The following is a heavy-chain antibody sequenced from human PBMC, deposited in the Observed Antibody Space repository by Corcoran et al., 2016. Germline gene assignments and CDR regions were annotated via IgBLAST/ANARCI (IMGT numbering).Heavy chain of an antibody. D-gene: IGHD5-18*01. CDR3: ARSEWIQLWSDDAFEI. CDR2: INPSGGST. CDR1: GYTFTSYY. J-gene: IGHJ3*02. Sequence: QVQLVQSGAEVKKPGASVKVSCKASGYTFTSYYMHWVRQAPGQGLEWMGIINPSGGSTSYAQKFQGRVTMTRDTSTSTVYMELSSLGSEDTAVYYCARSEWIQLWSDDAFEIWGQGTMVTVSS. V-gene: IGHV1-46*01.